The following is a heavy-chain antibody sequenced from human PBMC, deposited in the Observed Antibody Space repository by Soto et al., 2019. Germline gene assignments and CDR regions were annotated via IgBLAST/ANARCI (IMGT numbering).Heavy chain of an antibody. CDR2: IYYSGST. J-gene: IGHJ4*02. CDR1: GGSISSSSYY. V-gene: IGHV4-39*01. CDR3: ARVRVGVLEWLFDY. Sequence: SETLSLTCTVSGGSISSSSYYWGWIRQPPGKGLEWIGSIYYSGSTYYNPSLKSRVTISVDTSKNQFSLKLSSVTAADTAVYYCARVRVGVLEWLFDYWGQGTLVTVSS. D-gene: IGHD3-3*01.